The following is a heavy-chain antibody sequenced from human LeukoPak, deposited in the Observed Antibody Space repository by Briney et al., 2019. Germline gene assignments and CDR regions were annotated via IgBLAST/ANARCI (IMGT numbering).Heavy chain of an antibody. CDR1: GGSISSDY. Sequence: PSETLSLTCTVSGGSISSDYWSWLRQPPGKGLEWIGYIYYSGSTNYNPSLKSRVTISVDTSKNQFSLKLSSVTAADTAVYYCARGTVAVAFDYWGQGTLVTVSS. D-gene: IGHD6-19*01. CDR3: ARGTVAVAFDY. CDR2: IYYSGST. J-gene: IGHJ4*02. V-gene: IGHV4-59*01.